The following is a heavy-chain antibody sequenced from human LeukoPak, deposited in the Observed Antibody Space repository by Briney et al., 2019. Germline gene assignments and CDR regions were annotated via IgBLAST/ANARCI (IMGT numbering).Heavy chain of an antibody. J-gene: IGHJ4*02. V-gene: IGHV3-30*02. CDR3: ARDREGVAAAGTV. CDR2: IRYDGSNK. Sequence: GGSLRLSCAASGFTFSSYGMHWVRQAPGKGLEWVAFIRYDGSNKYYADSVKGRFTISRDNSKNTLYLQMNSLRAEDTAVYYCARDREGVAAAGTVWGQGTLVTVSS. D-gene: IGHD6-13*01. CDR1: GFTFSSYG.